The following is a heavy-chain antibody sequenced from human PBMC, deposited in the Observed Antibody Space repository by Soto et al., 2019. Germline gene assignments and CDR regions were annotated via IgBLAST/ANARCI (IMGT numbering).Heavy chain of an antibody. CDR1: GFTFSSYA. CDR2: ISGSGGST. V-gene: IGHV3-23*01. J-gene: IGHJ6*02. Sequence: GGSLRLSCAASGFTFSSYAMSWVRQAPGKGLEWVSAISGSGGSTYYADSVKGRFTISRDNSKNTLYLQMNSLRAEDTAVYYCANQGPSNYYYGSGSYPYYGMDVWGQGTTVTVSS. D-gene: IGHD3-10*01. CDR3: ANQGPSNYYYGSGSYPYYGMDV.